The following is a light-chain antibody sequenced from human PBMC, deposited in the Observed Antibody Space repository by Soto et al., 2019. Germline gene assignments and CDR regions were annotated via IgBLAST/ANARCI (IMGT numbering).Light chain of an antibody. Sequence: QSVLTQPASVSGSPGQSITISCTGTSSDVGSYNLVSWYQHHPGKAPKLLIYEDIKRPSGVSNRFSASKSGNTASLTISGLQAEDETDYYCCSYAGSTWVFGGGTKLTVL. CDR3: CSYAGSTWV. J-gene: IGLJ3*02. V-gene: IGLV2-23*01. CDR2: EDI. CDR1: SSDVGSYNL.